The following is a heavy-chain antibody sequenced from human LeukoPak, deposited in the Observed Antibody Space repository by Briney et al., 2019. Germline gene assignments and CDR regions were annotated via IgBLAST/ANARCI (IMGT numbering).Heavy chain of an antibody. CDR2: IKSKTDGGST. J-gene: IGHJ5*02. Sequence: GRSLRLSCAASGFTFSNAWMSWVRQAPGKGLEWVGRIKSKTDGGSTDYAAPVKGRFTISRHDSKNTLYLQMTSLLTEDTAVYYYTTGWIPVAGRGRNWFDPWGQGTLVTVSS. CDR3: TTGWIPVAGRGRNWFDP. D-gene: IGHD6-19*01. V-gene: IGHV3-15*01. CDR1: GFTFSNAW.